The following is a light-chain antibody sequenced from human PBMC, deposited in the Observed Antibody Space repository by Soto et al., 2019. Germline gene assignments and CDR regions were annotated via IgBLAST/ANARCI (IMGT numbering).Light chain of an antibody. V-gene: IGKV3D-15*01. Sequence: EIVMTQSPATLSESPGERATLSCRASHSVSSNLAWYQQKPGQAPRLLIYGASTRATGIPARFSGSWSGTEFTLTISSLQSEDFAAYYCQQYNTWPYTFGQGTKLEIK. CDR3: QQYNTWPYT. J-gene: IGKJ2*01. CDR2: GAS. CDR1: HSVSSN.